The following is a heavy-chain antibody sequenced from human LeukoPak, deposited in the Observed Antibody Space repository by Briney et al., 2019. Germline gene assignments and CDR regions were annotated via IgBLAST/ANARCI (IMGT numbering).Heavy chain of an antibody. J-gene: IGHJ6*02. V-gene: IGHV1-46*01. Sequence: ASVKVSCKASGYTFTSYYIHWVRQAPGQGLEWMGIINPSGGSTSYAQKFQGRVTTTRDTSTSTVYMELSSLRSEDTAVYYCARAEPYYDFWSGYYGSGYYYGMDVWGQGTTVTVSS. CDR2: INPSGGST. CDR1: GYTFTSYY. D-gene: IGHD3-3*01. CDR3: ARAEPYYDFWSGYYGSGYYYGMDV.